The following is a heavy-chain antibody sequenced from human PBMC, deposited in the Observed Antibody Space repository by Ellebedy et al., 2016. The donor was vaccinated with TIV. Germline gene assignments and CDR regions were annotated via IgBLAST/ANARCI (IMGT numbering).Heavy chain of an antibody. V-gene: IGHV3-23*01. Sequence: GESLKISXAASGFTFSSYAMSWVRQAPGKGLEWVSAISGSGGSTYYADSVKGRFTISRDNSKNTLYLQMNSLRAEDTAVYYCAKIEPRYCSGGSCYPPHYWGQGTLVTVSS. D-gene: IGHD2-15*01. CDR2: ISGSGGST. J-gene: IGHJ4*02. CDR3: AKIEPRYCSGGSCYPPHY. CDR1: GFTFSSYA.